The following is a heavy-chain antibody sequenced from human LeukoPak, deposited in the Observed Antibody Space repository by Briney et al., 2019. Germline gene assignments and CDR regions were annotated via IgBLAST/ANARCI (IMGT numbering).Heavy chain of an antibody. J-gene: IGHJ4*02. CDR1: GGSISSGGYY. Sequence: PSRTLSLTCTVSGGSISSGGYYWSWIRQHPGKGLEWIGYIYYSVSTYYNPSLTSRVTISVDTSKNQFSLKRSAATAGDTAVYYGARGGPRGDPLLDNSGQGTLVTVSS. CDR3: ARGGPRGDPLLDN. D-gene: IGHD3-16*01. CDR2: IYYSVST. V-gene: IGHV4-31*03.